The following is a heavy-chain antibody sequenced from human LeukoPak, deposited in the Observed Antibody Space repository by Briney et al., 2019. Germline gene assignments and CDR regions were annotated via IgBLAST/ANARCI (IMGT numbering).Heavy chain of an antibody. CDR3: ARAIVGVTPVFDC. D-gene: IGHD1-26*01. CDR1: GGSISSSSYY. J-gene: IGHJ4*02. V-gene: IGHV4-39*01. Sequence: QASETLSLTCTVSGGSISSSSYYWGWIRQPPGKGLEWIGSIYYSGSTYYNPSLKSRVTISVDTSKNQFSLKLGSVTAADTAVYYCARAIVGVTPVFDCWGQGTLVTVSS. CDR2: IYYSGST.